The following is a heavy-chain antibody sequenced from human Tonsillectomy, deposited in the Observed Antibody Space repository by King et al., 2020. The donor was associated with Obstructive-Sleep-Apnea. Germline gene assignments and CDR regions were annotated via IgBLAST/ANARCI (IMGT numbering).Heavy chain of an antibody. J-gene: IGHJ4*02. CDR1: GFTFSSYA. CDR2: ITERAAGT. D-gene: IGHD6-6*01. Sequence: VQLVESGEGLVQPGGSLRLSCAASGFTFSSYAMSWIRQAPGKGLDFVSIITERAAGTYYAESVKGRFTISRDDSRNTVYLQMNSLRAEDTALYYCAKSIYGANGPLDYWGQGTLVTVSS. V-gene: IGHV3-23*04. CDR3: AKSIYGANGPLDY.